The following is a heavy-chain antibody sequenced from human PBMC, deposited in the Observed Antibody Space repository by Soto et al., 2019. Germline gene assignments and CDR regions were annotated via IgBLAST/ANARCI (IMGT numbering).Heavy chain of an antibody. J-gene: IGHJ4*02. CDR1: GGSFSNYA. CDR3: AGEQDDYSANWGRFEY. D-gene: IGHD7-27*01. CDR2: INVGRGNL. Sequence: QVQLVQSGAEVRKPGASVKVSCKASGGSFSNYAIHWVRQAPGQGLEWMGWINVGRGNLKYSERFQGSFFMTKDTSASTAFLELTNLKSEDTAVYFCAGEQDDYSANWGRFEYWGQGTPVTVSS. V-gene: IGHV1-3*01.